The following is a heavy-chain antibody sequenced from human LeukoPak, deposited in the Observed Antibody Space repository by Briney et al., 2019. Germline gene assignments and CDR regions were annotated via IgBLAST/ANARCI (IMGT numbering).Heavy chain of an antibody. Sequence: GGSLRLSCAASGFTFSSYAMSWVRQAPGKGLEWVSAISGSGGSTYYADSVKGRFTISRDNSKNTLYLQMNSLRAEDTAVYYCAKLYSSSSSSSWFDPWGKGTLVTVSS. CDR3: AKLYSSSSSSSWFDP. D-gene: IGHD6-6*01. CDR2: ISGSGGST. CDR1: GFTFSSYA. J-gene: IGHJ5*02. V-gene: IGHV3-23*01.